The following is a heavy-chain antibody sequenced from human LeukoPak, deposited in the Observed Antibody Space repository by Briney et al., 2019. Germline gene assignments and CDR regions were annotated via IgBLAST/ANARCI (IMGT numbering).Heavy chain of an antibody. CDR2: IYYSGST. J-gene: IGHJ5*02. CDR1: GGSISSSSYY. Sequence: SETLSLTCTVSGGSISSSSYYWGWIRQPPGKGLEWIGSIYYSGSTYYNPSLKSRVTISVDTSKNQFSLKLSSVTAAGTAVYYCASSKNSDPWGQGTLVTVSS. CDR3: ASSKNSDP. V-gene: IGHV4-39*01. D-gene: IGHD4-23*01.